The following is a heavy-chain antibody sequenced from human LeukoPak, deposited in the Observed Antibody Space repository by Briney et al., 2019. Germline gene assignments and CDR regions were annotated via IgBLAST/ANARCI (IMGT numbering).Heavy chain of an antibody. D-gene: IGHD6-19*01. Sequence: PSETLSLTCAVYGGSFSGYYWSWIRQPPGKGLEWIGEINHSGSTNYNPSLKSRVTISVDTSKNQFSLKLSSVTAADTAVYYCARATSSGWSQGAFDIWGQGTLVTVSS. CDR3: ARATSSGWSQGAFDI. V-gene: IGHV4-34*01. CDR2: INHSGST. J-gene: IGHJ3*02. CDR1: GGSFSGYY.